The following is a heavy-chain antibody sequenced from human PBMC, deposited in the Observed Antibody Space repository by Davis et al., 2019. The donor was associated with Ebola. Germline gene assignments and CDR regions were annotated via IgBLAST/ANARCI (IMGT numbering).Heavy chain of an antibody. D-gene: IGHD3-10*01. J-gene: IGHJ4*02. CDR2: IYYSGST. CDR1: GGSVSSGGYY. V-gene: IGHV4-61*08. Sequence: MPSETLSLTCTVSGGSVSSGGYYWNWIRQPPGKGLEWIGYIYYSGSTDYSPSLRGRVTISLDTSKNQFSLRLSSVTAADTAVYYCARRRLWFGENFDYWGQGTLVTVSS. CDR3: ARRRLWFGENFDY.